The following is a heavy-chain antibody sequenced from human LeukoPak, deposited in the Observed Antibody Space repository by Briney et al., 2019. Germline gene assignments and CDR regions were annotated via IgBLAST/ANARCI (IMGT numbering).Heavy chain of an antibody. CDR3: ARAPSPMGWFDP. V-gene: IGHV1-2*02. CDR1: GYTFIGSY. Sequence: ASVKVSCKASGYTFIGSYLHWVRQAPGQGLEWVGWINPYSGATNYAQKFQGGVTVTRDTSISTAYLELSRLTSDDTAVYYCARAPSPMGWFDPWGQGTLVTVSS. J-gene: IGHJ5*02. CDR2: INPYSGAT.